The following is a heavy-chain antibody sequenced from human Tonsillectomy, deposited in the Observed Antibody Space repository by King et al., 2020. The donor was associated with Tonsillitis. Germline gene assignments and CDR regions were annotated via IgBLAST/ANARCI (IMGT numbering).Heavy chain of an antibody. V-gene: IGHV5-51*01. Sequence: VQLVESGAEVKKPGESLKISCKGSGYSFSTYWIGWVRQMPGKGLEWMGIIYPSDSDTRYSPSFQGQVTISADKSISTAYLQWSSLKAPDTAMYYCARLDGDTYSGVDYWGQGTLVTVSS. D-gene: IGHD2-21*01. CDR3: ARLDGDTYSGVDY. CDR1: GYSFSTYW. J-gene: IGHJ4*02. CDR2: IYPSDSDT.